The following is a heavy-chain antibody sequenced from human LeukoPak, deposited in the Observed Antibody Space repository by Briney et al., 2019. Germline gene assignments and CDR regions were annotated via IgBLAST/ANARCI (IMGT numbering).Heavy chain of an antibody. CDR3: ATERRQAYYYDSSGYPDNWFDP. D-gene: IGHD3-22*01. CDR2: FDPEDGET. J-gene: IGHJ5*02. Sequence: ASVKVSCTVSGYTLTELSMHWVRQAPGKGLEWMGGFDPEDGETIYAQKFQGRVTMTEDTSTDTAYMELSSLRSEDTAVYYCATERRQAYYYDSSGYPDNWFDPWGQGTLVTVSS. CDR1: GYTLTELS. V-gene: IGHV1-24*01.